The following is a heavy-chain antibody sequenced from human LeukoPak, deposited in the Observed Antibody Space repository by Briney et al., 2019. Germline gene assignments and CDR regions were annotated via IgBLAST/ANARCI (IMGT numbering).Heavy chain of an antibody. Sequence: GESLKISCKGFGYTFTSYWIGWVRQMPGKGLEWMGIIYPGDSDTRYSPSFQGQVTISADKSITTAYLQWSSLKVSDTAMYYCARLNDGFYLDYWGQGTLVTVSS. CDR3: ARLNDGFYLDY. D-gene: IGHD5-24*01. J-gene: IGHJ4*02. V-gene: IGHV5-51*01. CDR1: GYTFTSYW. CDR2: IYPGDSDT.